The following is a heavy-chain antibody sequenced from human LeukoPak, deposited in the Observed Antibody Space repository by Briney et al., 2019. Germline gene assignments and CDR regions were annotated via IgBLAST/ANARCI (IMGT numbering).Heavy chain of an antibody. J-gene: IGHJ4*02. Sequence: PSETLSLICTVSGGSISSSSYYWGWIRQPPGKGLGWSGNIFYSGSTSYYNPPLKSRLTISIVTSKTQFSLKLRSVPAADTAVYYCARQGIPALPSSGFDSWGQGTLVTVSS. V-gene: IGHV4-39*07. CDR3: ARQGIPALPSSGFDS. D-gene: IGHD6-6*01. CDR2: IFYSGSTS. CDR1: GGSISSSSYY.